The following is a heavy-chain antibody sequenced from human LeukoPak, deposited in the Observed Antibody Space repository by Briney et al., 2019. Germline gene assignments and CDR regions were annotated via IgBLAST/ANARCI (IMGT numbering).Heavy chain of an antibody. Sequence: GGSLRLSCAASGFTFSSYDMHWVRQVTGKGLEWVSAIDTTGDTYYPGSVKGRFTISSENAKNSLYLQMNSLRAGETAVDYCAREGGGTDAFDIWGQGTMITVSS. V-gene: IGHV3-13*01. J-gene: IGHJ3*02. CDR3: AREGGGTDAFDI. D-gene: IGHD2-15*01. CDR1: GFTFSSYD. CDR2: IDTTGDT.